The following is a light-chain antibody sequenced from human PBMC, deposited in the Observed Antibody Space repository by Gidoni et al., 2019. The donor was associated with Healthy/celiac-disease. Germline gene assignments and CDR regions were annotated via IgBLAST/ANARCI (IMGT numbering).Light chain of an antibody. CDR1: NGSIASNY. V-gene: IGLV6-57*01. CDR2: EDN. CDR3: QSYDSSSVV. Sequence: NFMLTQPHSVSESPGKTVTISCTRSNGSIASNYVQWYQQRPGSSPTTVIYEDNQRPSWVPDRFSGSIDSSSNSASLTISGLKTEDEADYYCQSYDSSSVVFG. J-gene: IGLJ2*01.